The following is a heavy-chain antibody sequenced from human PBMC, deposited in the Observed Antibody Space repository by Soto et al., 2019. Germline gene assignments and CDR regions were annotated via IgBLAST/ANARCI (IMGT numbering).Heavy chain of an antibody. CDR1: GFALSTSGVG. D-gene: IGHD3-10*01. Sequence: QITLKESGPTLLKATQTLTLTCTFSGFALSTSGVGVGWIRQPPGKALEWLALIYWDDDKLYSPSLKSRLTLTMHTPKHQLVLTTANKVPLHTATYYYAHIRYYDSGNFLLAPDNWFDPWGQGTLVTVCS. CDR3: AHIRYYDSGNFLLAPDNWFDP. V-gene: IGHV2-5*02. CDR2: IYWDDDK. J-gene: IGHJ5*02.